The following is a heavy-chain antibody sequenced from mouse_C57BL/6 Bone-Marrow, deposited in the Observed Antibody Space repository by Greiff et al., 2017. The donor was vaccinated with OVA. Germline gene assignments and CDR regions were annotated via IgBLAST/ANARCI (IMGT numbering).Heavy chain of an antibody. CDR3: ARSHYYGSSPSYWYFDV. CDR2: IDPSDSYN. Sequence: VQLQQPGAELVMPGASVKLSCKASGYTFTSYWMHWVKQRPGQGLEWIGEIDPSDSYNNYNQKFKGKSTLTVDKSSSTAYMQLSSLTSEDSAVYYCARSHYYGSSPSYWYFDVWGTGTTVTVSS. CDR1: GYTFTSYW. J-gene: IGHJ1*03. D-gene: IGHD1-1*01. V-gene: IGHV1-69*01.